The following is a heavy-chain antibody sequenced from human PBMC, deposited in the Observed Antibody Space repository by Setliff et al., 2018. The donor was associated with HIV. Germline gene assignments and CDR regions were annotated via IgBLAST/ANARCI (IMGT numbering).Heavy chain of an antibody. CDR3: AKDEAHYYYHYMDV. V-gene: IGHV3-66*03. CDR1: GFTLSNTY. D-gene: IGHD3-10*01. J-gene: IGHJ6*03. Sequence: GGSLRLSCAASGFTLSNTYMAWVRQAPGKGPEWVSTLYGSGDTYHTDSVKGRFTLSRDTSKNAMYLQMNSLRREDTAVYYCAKDEAHYYYHYMDVWGKGTTVTVSS. CDR2: LYGSGDT.